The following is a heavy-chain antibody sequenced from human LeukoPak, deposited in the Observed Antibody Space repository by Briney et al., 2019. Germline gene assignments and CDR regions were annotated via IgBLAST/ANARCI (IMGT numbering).Heavy chain of an antibody. CDR3: ARDVAQANYDSSAYPFDY. D-gene: IGHD3-22*01. J-gene: IGHJ4*02. CDR2: IYHSGST. V-gene: IGHV4-4*02. Sequence: SETLSLTCVVSGGSISSSNWWGWVRQPPGKGLEWIGEIYHSGSTNYNPSLKSRVTVSVDTSKNQFSLKLTSVTAADTAVYYCARDVAQANYDSSAYPFDYWGQGTLVTVSS. CDR1: GGSISSSNW.